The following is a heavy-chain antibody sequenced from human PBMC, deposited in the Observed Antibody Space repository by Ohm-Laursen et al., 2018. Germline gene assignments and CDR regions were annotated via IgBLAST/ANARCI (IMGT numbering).Heavy chain of an antibody. CDR2: ISKDGSNT. Sequence: SLRLSCSASGFTFSSYGMHWVRQAPGKGLEWMAGISKDGSNTYYGHSVEGRFTISRDNSMNTLYLQMNSLRPEDTAVYYCAKDIRTMAGRDVWGQGTTVAVSS. J-gene: IGHJ6*02. CDR1: GFTFSSYG. D-gene: IGHD4/OR15-4a*01. CDR3: AKDIRTMAGRDV. V-gene: IGHV3-30*18.